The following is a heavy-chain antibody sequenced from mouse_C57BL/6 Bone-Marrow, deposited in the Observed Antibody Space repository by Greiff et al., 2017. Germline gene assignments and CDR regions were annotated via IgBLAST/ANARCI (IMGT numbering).Heavy chain of an antibody. D-gene: IGHD4-1*01. CDR1: GFNIKDYY. V-gene: IGHV14-1*01. CDR3: TTGLGRAMDY. Sequence: EVQGVESGAELVRPGASVKLSCTASGFNIKDYYMHWVKQRPEQGLEWIGRIDPADGDTESAPKFPGKATMTADTSSNTAYLQLSSLTSEDTAVYYCTTGLGRAMDYWGQGTSVTVSS. J-gene: IGHJ4*01. CDR2: IDPADGDT.